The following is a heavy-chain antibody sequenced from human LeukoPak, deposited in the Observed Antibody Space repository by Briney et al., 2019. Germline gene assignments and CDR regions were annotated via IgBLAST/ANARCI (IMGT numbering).Heavy chain of an antibody. CDR2: ISSRSEAI. Sequence: GSLRLSWAASEFTFSNYHMNWVRQAPGKGREGVSYISSRSEAIYYSDSVKGRFTIFRDNAKSSLYLQMNSLRAEDSAVYYCTSDGGHGYAMDFWGQGTLVTVSS. D-gene: IGHD2-2*01. J-gene: IGHJ4*02. CDR1: EFTFSNYH. V-gene: IGHV3-48*04. CDR3: TSDGGHGYAMDF.